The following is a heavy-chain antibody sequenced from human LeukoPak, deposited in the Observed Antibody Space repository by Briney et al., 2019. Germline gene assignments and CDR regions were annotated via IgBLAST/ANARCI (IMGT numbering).Heavy chain of an antibody. CDR3: ARVHGGNPYYFDY. V-gene: IGHV4-34*01. CDR1: GGSFSGYY. D-gene: IGHD4-23*01. CDR2: INHSGST. Sequence: PSETLFLTCAVYGGSFSGYYWSWIRQPPGKGLEWIGEINHSGSTNYNPSLKSRVTISVDTSKNQFSLKLSSVTAADTAVYYCARVHGGNPYYFDYWGQGTLVTVSS. J-gene: IGHJ4*02.